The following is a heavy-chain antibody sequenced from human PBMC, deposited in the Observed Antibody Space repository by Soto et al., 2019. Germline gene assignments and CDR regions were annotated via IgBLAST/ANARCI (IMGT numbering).Heavy chain of an antibody. CDR1: VGSLSKYY. J-gene: IGHJ4*02. CDR3: ARDNNDFWSLYPLAFDY. D-gene: IGHD3-3*01. Sequence: SETLSLTCSVSVGSLSKYYWSWIRQPAGKGLAWIGRISTSGHVVSKVSLRSRLTMSVDMSNNHFSLKLTSVTAADTAAYYCARDNNDFWSLYPLAFDYWGQGALVTVSS. CDR2: ISTSGHV. V-gene: IGHV4-4*07.